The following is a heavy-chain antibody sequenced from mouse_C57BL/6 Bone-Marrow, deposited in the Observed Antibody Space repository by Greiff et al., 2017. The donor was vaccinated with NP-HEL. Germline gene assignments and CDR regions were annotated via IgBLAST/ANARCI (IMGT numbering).Heavy chain of an antibody. CDR3: AKHEGFAY. CDR2: IHPNSCST. Sequence: QVQLQQSGAELVKPGASVKLSCKASGYTFTSYWMHWVKQRPGQGLEWIGMIHPNSCSTNYNEKFKSKATLTVDKSSSTAYMQLSSLTAEDSAVYYCAKHEGFAYWGQGTLVTVSA. CDR1: GYTFTSYW. J-gene: IGHJ3*01. V-gene: IGHV1-64*01.